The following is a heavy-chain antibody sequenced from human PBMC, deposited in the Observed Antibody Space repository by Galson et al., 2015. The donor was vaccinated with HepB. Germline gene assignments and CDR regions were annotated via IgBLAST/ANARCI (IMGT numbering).Heavy chain of an antibody. J-gene: IGHJ4*02. D-gene: IGHD3-22*01. CDR3: ARGPRYYYDSSGPGYFDY. Sequence: SLRLSCAASGFTASSNYMSWVHQAPGKGLEWVSIIYSGTSTYYADSVRGRFTISRHNFKNTLYLQMNSLRAEDTAVYYCARGPRYYYDSSGPGYFDYWGQGTLVTVSS. V-gene: IGHV3-53*04. CDR2: IYSGTST. CDR1: GFTASSNY.